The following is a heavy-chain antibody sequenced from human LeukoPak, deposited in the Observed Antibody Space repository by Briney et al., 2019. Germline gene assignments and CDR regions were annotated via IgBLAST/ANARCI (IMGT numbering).Heavy chain of an antibody. V-gene: IGHV5-51*01. Sequence: GESLKISCKTSGYSFKNYWIGWVRQMPGKGLEWMAIIYPDDSDIRYNPSLEGQVTISADKSTNTAYLQWSSLKASDTAIYYCARHGLGTSVRGVDYWGQGMVVTVSS. D-gene: IGHD3-10*01. CDR1: GYSFKNYW. J-gene: IGHJ4*02. CDR2: IYPDDSDI. CDR3: ARHGLGTSVRGVDY.